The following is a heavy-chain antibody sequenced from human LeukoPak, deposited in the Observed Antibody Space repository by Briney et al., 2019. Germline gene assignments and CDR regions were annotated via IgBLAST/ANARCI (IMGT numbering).Heavy chain of an antibody. CDR1: GFTFTSSA. J-gene: IGHJ4*02. D-gene: IGHD6-19*01. CDR3: ARDMAVAGEPDY. CDR2: IVVGSGNT. Sequence: SVKVSCKASGFTFTSSAVQWVRQARGQRLEWIGWIVVGSGNTNYAQKFQERVTITRDMSTSTAYMELSSLRSEDTAVYYCARDMAVAGEPDYWGQGTLVTVSS. V-gene: IGHV1-58*01.